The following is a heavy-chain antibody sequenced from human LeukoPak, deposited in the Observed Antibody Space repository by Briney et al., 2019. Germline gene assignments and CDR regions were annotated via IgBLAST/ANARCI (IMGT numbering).Heavy chain of an antibody. D-gene: IGHD6-6*01. CDR2: IYYSGST. CDR3: ARLGSSSGYYYYYMDV. Sequence: SETLSLTCTVSGGSISSYYWSWIRQPPGKGLEWIGYIYYSGSTNYTPSLKCRVTISVDTSKNQFSLKLSSVTAADTAVYYCARLGSSSGYYYYYMDVWGKGTTVTVSS. V-gene: IGHV4-59*08. J-gene: IGHJ6*03. CDR1: GGSISSYY.